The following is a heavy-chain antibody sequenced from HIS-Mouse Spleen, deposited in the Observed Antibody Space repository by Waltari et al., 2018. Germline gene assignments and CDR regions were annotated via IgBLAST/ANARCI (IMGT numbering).Heavy chain of an antibody. J-gene: IGHJ4*02. Sequence: EVQLLESGGGLVQPGGSLRLPCSASGFTFSRYALRRGRRAPGKGLEWVSAISGSGGSTYYADSVKGRFTISRDNSKNTLYLQMNSLRAEDTAVYYCAKCLRFVEQLVDYWGQGTLVTVSS. CDR3: AKCLRFVEQLVDY. CDR1: GFTFSRYA. CDR2: ISGSGGST. D-gene: IGHD6-13*01. V-gene: IGHV3-23*01.